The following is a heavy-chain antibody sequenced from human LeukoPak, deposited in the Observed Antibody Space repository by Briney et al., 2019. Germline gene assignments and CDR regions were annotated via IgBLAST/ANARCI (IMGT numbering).Heavy chain of an antibody. CDR1: GYTFTTYG. Sequence: GASVKVSCKASGYTFTTYGISWVRQAPGQGLEWMGWVSAYNGNTNYAQNFQGRVTLTTDTSTSTAYMDLRNLSPDDTAVYYCARDMKQWLVDAFDIWGQGTTVTVSS. J-gene: IGHJ3*02. CDR3: ARDMKQWLVDAFDI. V-gene: IGHV1-18*01. CDR2: VSAYNGNT. D-gene: IGHD6-19*01.